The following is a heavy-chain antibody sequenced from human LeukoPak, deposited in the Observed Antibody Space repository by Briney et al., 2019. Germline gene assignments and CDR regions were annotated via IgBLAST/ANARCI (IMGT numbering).Heavy chain of an antibody. CDR2: INHSGST. Sequence: KPSETLSLTCTVSGGSVSSGYYWSWIRQPPGKGLEWIGEINHSGSTNYNPSLKSRVTTSVDTSKDQFSLKLSSVTAADTAVYYCARGLVGFLGTPPRTLDYWGQGTLVTVSS. CDR1: GGSVSSGYY. J-gene: IGHJ4*02. CDR3: ARGLVGFLGTPPRTLDY. V-gene: IGHV4-34*01. D-gene: IGHD3-3*01.